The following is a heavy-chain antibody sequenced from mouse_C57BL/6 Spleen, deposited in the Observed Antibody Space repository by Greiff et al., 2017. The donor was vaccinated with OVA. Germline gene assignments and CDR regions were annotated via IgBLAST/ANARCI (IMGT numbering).Heavy chain of an antibody. CDR3: ARSQTGTNWYFDV. Sequence: EVQGVESGGGLVKPGGSLKLSCAASGFTFSSYAMSWVRQTPEKRLEWVATLSDGGSSTYYPDNVKGRFTISRDNAKNNLYLQMSHLKSEDTAMYYCARSQTGTNWYFDVWGTGTTVTVSS. V-gene: IGHV5-4*01. CDR2: LSDGGSST. D-gene: IGHD4-1*01. J-gene: IGHJ1*03. CDR1: GFTFSSYA.